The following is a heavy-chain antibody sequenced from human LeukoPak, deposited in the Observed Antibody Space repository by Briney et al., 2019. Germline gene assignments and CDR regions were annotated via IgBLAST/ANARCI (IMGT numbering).Heavy chain of an antibody. CDR1: GFTFSSYW. J-gene: IGHJ4*02. Sequence: GGSLRLSCAASGFTFSSYWMHWVRQAPGKGLVWVSRINSGGSSTTYADSVKGRFTISRDNAKNTLNLQMNSLRVEDTAVYYCAREGGYYDSSGYAPNSDYWGQGTLVTVSS. V-gene: IGHV3-74*01. CDR3: AREGGYYDSSGYAPNSDY. D-gene: IGHD3-22*01. CDR2: INSGGSST.